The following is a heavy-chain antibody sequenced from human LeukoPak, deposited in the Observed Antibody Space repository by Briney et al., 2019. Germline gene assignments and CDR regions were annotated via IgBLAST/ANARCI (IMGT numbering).Heavy chain of an antibody. J-gene: IGHJ4*02. Sequence: GGSLRLSCAASGFALRNFWMSWVRQAPGKGLELVANTKQDGSGKYYVDSVEGRFTVSRDNAKNSLYLQMNSLRAEDTAVYYCARENYNWNPDQGYKVFDYWGQGILVTVSS. V-gene: IGHV3-7*01. CDR2: TKQDGSGK. D-gene: IGHD1-20*01. CDR1: GFALRNFW. CDR3: ARENYNWNPDQGYKVFDY.